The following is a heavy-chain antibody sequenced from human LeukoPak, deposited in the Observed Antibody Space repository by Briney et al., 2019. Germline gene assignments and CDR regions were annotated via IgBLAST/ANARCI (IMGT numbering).Heavy chain of an antibody. CDR1: GFTVSSNY. J-gene: IGHJ4*02. CDR2: IYSGGST. V-gene: IGHV3-53*01. CDR3: ARVLRYYGSGSYPDY. D-gene: IGHD3-10*01. Sequence: GGSLRLSCAASGFTVSSNYMSWVRQAPGKGLEWVSVIYSGGSTYYADSVKGRFTISRDNSKNTLYLQMNSLRAEDTAVYYCARVLRYYGSGSYPDYWGQGTLVTVSS.